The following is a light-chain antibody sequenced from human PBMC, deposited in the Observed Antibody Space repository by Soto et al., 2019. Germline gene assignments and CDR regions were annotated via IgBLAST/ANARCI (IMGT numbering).Light chain of an antibody. CDR3: QQYDNLST. V-gene: IGKV1-33*01. CDR2: DAS. Sequence: GARVTITCQASQDISNYLNWYQQKPGKAPKLLIYDASNLETGVPSRFSGSGSGTDFTFTISSLQPEDIATYYCQQYDNLSTFGQGTKVEIK. CDR1: QDISNY. J-gene: IGKJ1*01.